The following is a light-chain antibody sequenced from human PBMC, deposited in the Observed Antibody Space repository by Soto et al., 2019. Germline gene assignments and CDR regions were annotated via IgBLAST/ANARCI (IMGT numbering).Light chain of an antibody. CDR1: QSVSSSQ. Sequence: EIVLTQSPGTLSLSPGERATLSCRASQSVSSSQLAWYRQKPGQAPRLLIYGASIRATGIPDRFSGSGSGTDLTLTISRVEPEDFAVYYCQQYGGSLCTFGQGTKLESK. CDR2: GAS. CDR3: QQYGGSLCT. V-gene: IGKV3-20*01. J-gene: IGKJ2*02.